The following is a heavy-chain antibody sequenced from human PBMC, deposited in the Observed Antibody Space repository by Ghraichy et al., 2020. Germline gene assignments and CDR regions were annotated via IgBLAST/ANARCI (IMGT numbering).Heavy chain of an antibody. CDR3: AKDRKDIAVTGVGYSDY. CDR1: GFTFRSYG. J-gene: IGHJ4*02. Sequence: GGSLRLSCTASGFTFRSYGMHWVRQAPGKGLEWVSFIHYDGSDKYYADSVKGRFSISRDNSRNTSYLQMNSLRPDDTAVYYCAKDRKDIAVTGVGYSDYWGQGTLVTVSS. D-gene: IGHD6-19*01. CDR2: IHYDGSDK. V-gene: IGHV3-30*02.